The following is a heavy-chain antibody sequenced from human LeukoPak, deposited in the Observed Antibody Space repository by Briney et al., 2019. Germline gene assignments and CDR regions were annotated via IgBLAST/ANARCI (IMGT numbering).Heavy chain of an antibody. J-gene: IGHJ6*02. V-gene: IGHV3-21*01. CDR1: GFTFSSYS. CDR3: ARELTPGRESTWLGRYYYYGMDV. CDR2: NSSSSSYI. Sequence: GGSLRLSCAASGFTFSSYSMNWVRQAPGKGLEWVSSNSSSSSYIYYADSVKGRFTISRDNAKNSLYLQMNSLRAEDTAVYYCARELTPGRESTWLGRYYYYGMDVWGQGTTVTVSS. D-gene: IGHD6-19*01.